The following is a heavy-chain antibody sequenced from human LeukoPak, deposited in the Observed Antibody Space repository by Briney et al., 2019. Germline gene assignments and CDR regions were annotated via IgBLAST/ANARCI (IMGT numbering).Heavy chain of an antibody. J-gene: IGHJ4*02. CDR3: ARYGGPLLTGYYFDY. D-gene: IGHD3-9*01. CDR1: GGSISSYY. Sequence: SETLSLTCTVSGGSISSYYWSWIRQPPGKGLEWIGYIYYSGSTNYNPSLKSRVTISVDTSKNQFSLKLSSVTAADTAVYYCARYGGPLLTGYYFDYWGQGTLVTVSS. V-gene: IGHV4-59*08. CDR2: IYYSGST.